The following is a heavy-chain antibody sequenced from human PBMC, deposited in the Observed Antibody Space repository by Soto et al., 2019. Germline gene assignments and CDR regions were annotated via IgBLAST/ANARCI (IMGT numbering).Heavy chain of an antibody. CDR2: XXYDGSNK. CDR1: GFTFSSYG. J-gene: IGHJ4*02. CDR3: XXXXXXXXXXXXXXXXXXDY. Sequence: QVQLXESGGGVVQPGRSLRLSCAASGFTFSSYGMHWVRXAPGXXXXXXXXXXYDGSNKYYAASVKGRFTXXXDNSXXXXXXXXXXXXXXXXXXXXXXXXXXXXXXXXXXXXXXXDYWGQGTLVTVSS. V-gene: IGHV3-30*03.